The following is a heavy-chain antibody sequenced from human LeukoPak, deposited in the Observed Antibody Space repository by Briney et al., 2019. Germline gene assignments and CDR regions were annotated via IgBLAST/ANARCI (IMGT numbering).Heavy chain of an antibody. V-gene: IGHV3-21*01. CDR2: ISSGSSYI. D-gene: IGHD1-26*01. CDR1: GFTFSSYS. Sequence: GGSLGLSCAASGFTFSSYSMKWVRQAPGKGLEWVSSISSGSSYIYYADSVKGRFTISRDNAKNSLYLQMNSLGAEDTAVYYCARGPAANSGNYYVGDYWGQGTLVTVSS. CDR3: ARGPAANSGNYYVGDY. J-gene: IGHJ4*02.